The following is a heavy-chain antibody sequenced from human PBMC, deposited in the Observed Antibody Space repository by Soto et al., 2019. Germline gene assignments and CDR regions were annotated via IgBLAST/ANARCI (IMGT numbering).Heavy chain of an antibody. CDR3: ARESPSSQWLPTRYFDY. Sequence: EVQLVESGGDLVQPGGPLRLSGAASRFTPSYYSMNWFRQAPGKGRVWISYIGAGGETIYYADPVRGRFTISRDNAKNSLFLQMNSLRDEDTAVYYCARESPSSQWLPTRYFDYWGQGTLFTVAS. CDR1: RFTPSYYS. D-gene: IGHD6-19*01. J-gene: IGHJ4*02. V-gene: IGHV3-48*02. CDR2: IGAGGETI.